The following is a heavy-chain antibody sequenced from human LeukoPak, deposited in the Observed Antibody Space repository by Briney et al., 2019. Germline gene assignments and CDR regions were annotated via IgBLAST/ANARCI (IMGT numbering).Heavy chain of an antibody. J-gene: IGHJ4*02. CDR2: IYHSGST. D-gene: IGHD2-15*01. Sequence: SETLSLTCTVSGYSNRSGYYWGLIRQPPGKGLEWIGSIYHSGSTYYNPSLKSRVTISVDTSKNQFSLKLSSVTAADTAVYYCAREHCSGGSCYFDYWGQGTLVTVSS. V-gene: IGHV4-38-2*02. CDR1: GYSNRSGYY. CDR3: AREHCSGGSCYFDY.